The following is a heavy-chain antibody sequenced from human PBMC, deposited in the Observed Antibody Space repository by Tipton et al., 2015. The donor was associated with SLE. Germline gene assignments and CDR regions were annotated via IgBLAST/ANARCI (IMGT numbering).Heavy chain of an antibody. V-gene: IGHV4-39*07. CDR3: ARDVTMVRGVRGFDY. Sequence: TLSLTCTVSGGSISSSSYYWGWIRQPPGKGLEWIGSIYYSGSTYYNPSLKSRVTISVDTSKNQFSLKLSSVTAADTAVYYCARDVTMVRGVRGFDYWGQGTLVTVSS. CDR2: IYYSGST. J-gene: IGHJ4*02. D-gene: IGHD3-10*01. CDR1: GGSISSSSYY.